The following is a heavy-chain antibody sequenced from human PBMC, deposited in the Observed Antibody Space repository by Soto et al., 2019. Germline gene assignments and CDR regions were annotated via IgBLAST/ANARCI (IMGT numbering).Heavy chain of an antibody. V-gene: IGHV4-30-2*01. CDR1: GGSISNAAYS. D-gene: IGHD1-26*01. CDR3: ARDMHAGFTHYFDP. CDR2: IYPSGMP. J-gene: IGHJ5*02. Sequence: SETLSLTCTVSGGSISNAAYSWSWIRQPPGKGLEWIGYIYPSGMPFYNPSLRSRVTISIDRSNDQFSLNLKSVTAADTAVYYCARDMHAGFTHYFDPWGQGTLVTVSS.